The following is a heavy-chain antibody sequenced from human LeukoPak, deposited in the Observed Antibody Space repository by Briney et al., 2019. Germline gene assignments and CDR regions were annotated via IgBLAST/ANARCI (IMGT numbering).Heavy chain of an antibody. CDR3: ATERGDGGVDY. J-gene: IGHJ4*02. V-gene: IGHV4-30-4*01. CDR1: GGSISSGDYY. Sequence: SQTLSLTCTVSGGSISSGDYYWSWIRQPPGRGLEWIGYIYYSGSTYYNPSLKSRVTISVDTSKNQFSLKLSSVTAADTAVYYCATERGDGGVDYWGQGTLVTVSS. D-gene: IGHD4-23*01. CDR2: IYYSGST.